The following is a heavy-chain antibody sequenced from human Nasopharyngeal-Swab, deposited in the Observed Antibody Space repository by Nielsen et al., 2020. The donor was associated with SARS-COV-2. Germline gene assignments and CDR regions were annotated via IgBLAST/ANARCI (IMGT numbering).Heavy chain of an antibody. CDR2: ISSSSSYI. Sequence: GESLKISCPASGFTFSSYSMNWVRQAPGKGLEWVSSISSSSSYIHYAASMKGRFTISRDNAKNSLYLQMNSLRAEDTAVYYCARVRARDGYIFDYWGQGTLVTVSS. J-gene: IGHJ4*02. CDR1: GFTFSSYS. V-gene: IGHV3-21*04. D-gene: IGHD5-24*01. CDR3: ARVRARDGYIFDY.